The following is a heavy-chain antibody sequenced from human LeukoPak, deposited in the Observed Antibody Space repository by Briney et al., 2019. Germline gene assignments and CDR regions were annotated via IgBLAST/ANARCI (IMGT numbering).Heavy chain of an antibody. CDR3: ARESLPRGYSYGYGDYFDY. D-gene: IGHD5-18*01. CDR2: IYYSGNT. Sequence: PSETLSLTCTVSGGSISSYYWSWIRQPPGKGLEWIGYIYYSGNTNYNPSLKSRVTISVDTSKNQFSLKLSSVTAADTAVYYCARESLPRGYSYGYGDYFDYWGQGTLVTVSS. V-gene: IGHV4-59*12. CDR1: GGSISSYY. J-gene: IGHJ4*02.